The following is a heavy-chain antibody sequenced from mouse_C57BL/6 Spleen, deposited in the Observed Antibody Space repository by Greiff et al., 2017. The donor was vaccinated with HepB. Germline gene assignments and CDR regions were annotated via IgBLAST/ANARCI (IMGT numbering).Heavy chain of an antibody. Sequence: EVQLQQSGPELVKPGASVKISCKASGYTFTDYYMNWVKQSHGKSLEWIGDINPNNGGTSYNQKFKGKATLTVDKSSSTAYMELRSLTSEDSAVYYCARCGTVRSYYFDYWGQGTTLTVSS. CDR2: INPNNGGT. D-gene: IGHD1-1*02. J-gene: IGHJ2*01. CDR1: GYTFTDYY. V-gene: IGHV1-26*01. CDR3: ARCGTVRSYYFDY.